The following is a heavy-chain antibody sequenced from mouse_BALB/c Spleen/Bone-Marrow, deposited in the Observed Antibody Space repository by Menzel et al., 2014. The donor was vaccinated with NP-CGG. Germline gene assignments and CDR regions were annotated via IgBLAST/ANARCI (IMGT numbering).Heavy chain of an antibody. J-gene: IGHJ1*01. CDR3: ASYRYGWYFDV. D-gene: IGHD2-14*01. CDR2: IDPANGNT. CDR1: GFNIKDTY. V-gene: IGHV14-3*02. Sequence: VHVKQSGAELVKPGASVKLSCTASGFNIKDTYMHWVKQRPEQGLEWIGRIDPANGNTKYDPKFQGKATITADTSSNTAYLQLSSLTSEDTAVYYCASYRYGWYFDVWGAGTTVTVPS.